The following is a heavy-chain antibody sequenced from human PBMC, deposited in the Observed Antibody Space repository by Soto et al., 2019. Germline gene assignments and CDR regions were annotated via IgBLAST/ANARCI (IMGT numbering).Heavy chain of an antibody. D-gene: IGHD2-15*01. J-gene: IGHJ4*02. CDR3: ARSSGGSSYYFDY. CDR2: IYHSGST. V-gene: IGHV4-30-2*01. Sequence: EWIGYIYHSGSTYYNPSLKSRVTISVDRSKNQFSLKLSSVTAADTAVYYCARSSGGSSYYFDYWGQGTLVTVSS.